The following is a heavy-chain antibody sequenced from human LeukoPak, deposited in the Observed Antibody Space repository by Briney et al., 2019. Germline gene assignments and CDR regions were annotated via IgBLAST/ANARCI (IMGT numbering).Heavy chain of an antibody. V-gene: IGHV4-59*01. CDR2: VFYSGST. CDR1: GGSISSYY. Sequence: SETLSLTCTVSGGSISSYYWRWIRQPPGKGLEWIGYVFYSGSTNYNPSLKSRVTISVDMSKNQFSLKLTSVTAADTAVYYCAREVGDYVGVFDYWGQGTLVTVSS. CDR3: AREVGDYVGVFDY. D-gene: IGHD4-17*01. J-gene: IGHJ4*02.